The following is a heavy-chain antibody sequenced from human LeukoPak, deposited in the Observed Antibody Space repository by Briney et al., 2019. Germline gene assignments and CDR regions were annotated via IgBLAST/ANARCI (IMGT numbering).Heavy chain of an antibody. CDR3: ARQSFDWYYYT. Sequence: PGGSLRLSCAASGFTFRSYWMHWVRQAPGKGLVWVSRISSDGSTTTYADSVKGRFTISRDNAKNMLYLQMNSLTADDTAVYYCARQSFDWYYYTWGQGTLVTVSS. CDR1: GFTFRSYW. J-gene: IGHJ5*02. CDR2: ISSDGSTT. D-gene: IGHD3-9*01. V-gene: IGHV3-74*01.